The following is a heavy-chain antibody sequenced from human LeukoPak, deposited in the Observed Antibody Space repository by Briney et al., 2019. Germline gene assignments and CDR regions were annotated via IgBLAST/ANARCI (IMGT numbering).Heavy chain of an antibody. CDR1: GFTFSSYA. CDR2: IVASYEGT. D-gene: IGHD3/OR15-3a*01. J-gene: IGHJ5*02. CDR3: AKGKAGGLVDLFDP. V-gene: IGHV3-23*01. Sequence: GGSLRLSCAASGFTFSSYAMMWVRQSPWKGLELVSTIVASYEGTFYADSVKGPFTISRDNSKGTLSLQMNSLRAEDTAVYYCAKGKAGGLVDLFDPWGQGTLVTVSS.